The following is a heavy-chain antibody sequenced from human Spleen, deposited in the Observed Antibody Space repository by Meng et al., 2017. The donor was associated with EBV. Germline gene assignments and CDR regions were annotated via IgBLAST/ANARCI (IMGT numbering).Heavy chain of an antibody. CDR2: IYNSGST. CDR1: GASFVTVNL. D-gene: IGHD2-2*01. J-gene: IGHJ4*02. CDR3: ARGYCSSITCYDYFVY. Sequence: EPCPGIGNPYAPSPPHYPSFGASFVTVNLGTWSRQPPGNGLEWIGEIYNSGSTNYNPSLKSRVTISVDKSKNQFSLNLSSVTAADTAVYYCARGYCSSITCYDYFVYWGQGILVTVSS. V-gene: IGHV4-4*02.